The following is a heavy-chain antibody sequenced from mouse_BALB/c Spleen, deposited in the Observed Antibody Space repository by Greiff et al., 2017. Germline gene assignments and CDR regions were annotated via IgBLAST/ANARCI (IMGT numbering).Heavy chain of an antibody. J-gene: IGHJ3*01. Sequence: DVQLQESGPGLVKPSQSLSLTCSVTGYSITSGYYWNWIRQFPGNKLEWMGYISYDGSNNYNPSLKNRISITRDTSKNQFFLKLNSVTTEDTATYYCARDDYAPPAYWGQGTLVTVSA. CDR1: GYSITSGYY. CDR3: ARDDYAPPAY. V-gene: IGHV3-6*02. D-gene: IGHD2-4*01. CDR2: ISYDGSN.